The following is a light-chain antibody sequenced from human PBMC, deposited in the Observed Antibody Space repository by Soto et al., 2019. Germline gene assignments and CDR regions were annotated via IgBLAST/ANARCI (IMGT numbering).Light chain of an antibody. CDR1: QSLLHSSDNRNY. J-gene: IGKJ1*01. Sequence: EIVMAQFPETLAVSVGERATIKCRSSQSLLHSSDNRNYLTWYQQKPGQPPKLLIYWASTRQSGVPDRFSGSGSGTDFTLTLNSLQAEDVAVYYCQQYYSTPWTFGQGTKV. V-gene: IGKV4-1*01. CDR3: QQYYSTPWT. CDR2: WAS.